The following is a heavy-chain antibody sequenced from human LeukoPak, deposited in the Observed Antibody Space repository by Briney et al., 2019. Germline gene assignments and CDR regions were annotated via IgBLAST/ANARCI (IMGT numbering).Heavy chain of an antibody. Sequence: GGSLRLSCAASGFTFRGYEMNWVRQAPGKGLQWVSYISSSGSPINYADSVKGRFTISRDNAKNSLFLQMNSLRAEDTAVYYCTRGSSGSFDFWGQGTLVTVSS. V-gene: IGHV3-48*03. J-gene: IGHJ4*02. D-gene: IGHD3-10*01. CDR2: ISSSGSPI. CDR1: GFTFRGYE. CDR3: TRGSSGSFDF.